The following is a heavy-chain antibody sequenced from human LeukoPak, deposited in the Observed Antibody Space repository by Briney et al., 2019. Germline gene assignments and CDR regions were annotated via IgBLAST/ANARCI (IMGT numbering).Heavy chain of an antibody. V-gene: IGHV1-18*01. J-gene: IGHJ4*02. CDR3: ARVGLVYSGYASDY. Sequence: ASVKVSCKASGYTFTTYGINWVRQAPGQGLEWMGWISTYNGNTNYAQNIQGRVTMTTDTSTTTAYMELRSLRSDDTAVYYCARVGLVYSGYASDYWGQGTLVTVSS. D-gene: IGHD5-12*01. CDR1: GYTFTTYG. CDR2: ISTYNGNT.